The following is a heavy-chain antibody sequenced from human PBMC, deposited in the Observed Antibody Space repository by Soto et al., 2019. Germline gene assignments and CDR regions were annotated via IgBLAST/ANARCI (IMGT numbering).Heavy chain of an antibody. J-gene: IGHJ4*02. CDR1: GFTFSTYW. Sequence: EVQLVDSGGDLVQPGGSLRLSCAASGFTFSTYWMRWVRQAPEKGLEWVANIDPDGSQKYYVDSVKGRFTISRDNAKNSLYLPMNSLRAEDTAVYYCARDMGPSGAYGYWGQGTLVTVSS. CDR3: ARDMGPSGAYGY. V-gene: IGHV3-7*03. CDR2: IDPDGSQK. D-gene: IGHD1-26*01.